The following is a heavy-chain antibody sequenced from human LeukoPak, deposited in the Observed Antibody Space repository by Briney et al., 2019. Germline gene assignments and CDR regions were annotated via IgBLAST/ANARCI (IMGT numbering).Heavy chain of an antibody. Sequence: GASVKVSCKDSGYTFTGYYMHWVRQAPGQGLEWMGWINPNSGGTNYAQKFQGRVTMTRDTSISTAYMELSRLRSDDTAVYYCAREWRYSSGWYTLYYFDYWGQGTLVTVSS. J-gene: IGHJ4*02. V-gene: IGHV1-2*02. D-gene: IGHD6-19*01. CDR1: GYTFTGYY. CDR2: INPNSGGT. CDR3: AREWRYSSGWYTLYYFDY.